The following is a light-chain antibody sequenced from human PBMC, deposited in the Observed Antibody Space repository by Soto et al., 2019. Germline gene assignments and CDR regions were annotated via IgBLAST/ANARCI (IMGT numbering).Light chain of an antibody. CDR2: DAS. CDR1: ESVTTD. V-gene: IGKV3-11*01. Sequence: EILLTQSPATLSLSPGERATLSCRASESVTTDSVWYQQKPGQGPRLLIYDASKRATGIPARFSGSGSGTDFTLTSSSIEPEDCAVYYCQQSSKWPPTFGGGTKVEIK. CDR3: QQSSKWPPT. J-gene: IGKJ4*01.